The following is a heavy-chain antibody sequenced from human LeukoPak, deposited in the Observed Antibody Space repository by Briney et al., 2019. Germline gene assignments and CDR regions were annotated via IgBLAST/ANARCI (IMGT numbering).Heavy chain of an antibody. CDR2: ISAYNGNT. CDR1: GYTFTSYG. CDR3: AREGRVQLWLRGGDY. V-gene: IGHV1-18*01. D-gene: IGHD5-18*01. J-gene: IGHJ4*02. Sequence: GASVKVSCKASGYTFTSYGISWVRQAPGQGLEWMGWISAYNGNTNYAQKLQGRVTMTTDTSTSTAYMELRSLRSDDTAVYYCAREGRVQLWLRGGDYWGQGTLVTVSS.